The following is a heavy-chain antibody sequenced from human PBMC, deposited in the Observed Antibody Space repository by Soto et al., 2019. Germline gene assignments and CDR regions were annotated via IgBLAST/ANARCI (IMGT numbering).Heavy chain of an antibody. J-gene: IGHJ4*02. D-gene: IGHD2-15*01. CDR2: INAANGNT. V-gene: IGHV1-3*01. CDR1: GYTFTNFV. CDR3: ARDYPYCTGGSCPGY. Sequence: QVQLVQSGAEVKKPGASVKVSCKASGYTFTNFVMHWVRQAPGDRLEGMGWINAANGNTKYSQKFQGRVIISMDTSASTAYMELSSLTSEDTAVYYCARDYPYCTGGSCPGYWGQGTLVIVSS.